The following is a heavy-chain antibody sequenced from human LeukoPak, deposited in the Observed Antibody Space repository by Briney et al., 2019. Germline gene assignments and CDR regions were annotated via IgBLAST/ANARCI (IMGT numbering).Heavy chain of an antibody. J-gene: IGHJ5*02. V-gene: IGHV4-38-2*02. D-gene: IGHD3-3*01. Sequence: SETLSLTCTVSGFSISNGYHWGWIRQPPGKGPEWIGSISHSGSTYYNPSLKSRVTISLDTSKNQFSLKLNSVTAADTAVYYCAERSAYYGGFDPWGQGTLVTVSS. CDR3: AERSAYYGGFDP. CDR1: GFSISNGYH. CDR2: ISHSGST.